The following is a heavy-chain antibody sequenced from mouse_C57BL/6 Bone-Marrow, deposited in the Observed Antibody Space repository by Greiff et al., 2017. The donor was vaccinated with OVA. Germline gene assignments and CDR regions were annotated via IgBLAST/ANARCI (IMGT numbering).Heavy chain of an antibody. CDR2: INPYNGGT. Sequence: VQLQQSGPVLVKPGASVKMSCKASGYTFTDYYMNWVKQSHGKSLEWIGVINPYNGGTSYNQKFKGKATLTVDKSSSTAYMELNSLTSEDSAVYYCARKDYYGRSCRYYYAMDYWGQGTSVTVSS. V-gene: IGHV1-19*01. CDR3: ARKDYYGRSCRYYYAMDY. D-gene: IGHD1-1*01. J-gene: IGHJ4*01. CDR1: GYTFTDYY.